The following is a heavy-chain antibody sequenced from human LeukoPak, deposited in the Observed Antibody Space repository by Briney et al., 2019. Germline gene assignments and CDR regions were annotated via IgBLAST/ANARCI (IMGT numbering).Heavy chain of an antibody. Sequence: KPSETLSLTCTVSGGSISNYHWSWIRQPPGTGLEWIGYIYYSGSTNYNPSLKSRVTISVDTSKNQFSLKLSSVTAADTAVYYCARGALPEYFQHWGQGTLVTVSS. D-gene: IGHD3-16*02. V-gene: IGHV4-59*12. CDR1: GGSISNYH. CDR2: IYYSGST. CDR3: ARGALPEYFQH. J-gene: IGHJ1*01.